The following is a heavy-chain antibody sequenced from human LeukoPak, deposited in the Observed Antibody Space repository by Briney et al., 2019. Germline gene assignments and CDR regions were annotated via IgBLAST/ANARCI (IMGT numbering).Heavy chain of an antibody. D-gene: IGHD3-9*01. CDR1: GFPFSSYV. J-gene: IGHJ4*02. V-gene: IGHV3-48*02. Sequence: GGSLRLSCEASGFPFSSYVMSWVRQAPGKGLEWIAYINHNAEMIFYPDFVKGRFTISRDNAKNSLYLQMNALRDEDTAIYYCARDHDWAFDLWGQGTLVTVTS. CDR3: ARDHDWAFDL. CDR2: INHNAEMI.